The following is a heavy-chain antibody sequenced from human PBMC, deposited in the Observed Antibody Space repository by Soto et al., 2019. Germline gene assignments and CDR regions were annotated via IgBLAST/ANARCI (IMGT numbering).Heavy chain of an antibody. Sequence: PSETLSLTCAVSSGSISSSNWWSWVRQPPGKGLEWIGEIYHSGSTNYNPSLKSRVTISVDKSKNQFSLKLSSVTAADTAVYYCARDSLGGYYGLDYWGQGTLVTVSS. CDR1: SGSISSSNW. CDR2: IYHSGST. CDR3: ARDSLGGYYGLDY. D-gene: IGHD3-3*01. V-gene: IGHV4-4*02. J-gene: IGHJ4*02.